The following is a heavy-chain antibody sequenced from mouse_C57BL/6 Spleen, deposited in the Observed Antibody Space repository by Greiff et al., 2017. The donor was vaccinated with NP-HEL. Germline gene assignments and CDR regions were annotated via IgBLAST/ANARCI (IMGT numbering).Heavy chain of an antibody. CDR1: GYTFTSYW. CDR3: ASYYDYSFAY. Sequence: VQLQQSGAELVKPGASVKLSCKASGYTFTSYWMHWVKQRPGQGLEWIGMIHPNSGSTNYNEKFKSKATLTVDKSSSTAYMQLSSLTSEDSAVYDCASYYDYSFAYWGQGTLVTVSA. CDR2: IHPNSGST. J-gene: IGHJ3*01. V-gene: IGHV1-64*01. D-gene: IGHD2-4*01.